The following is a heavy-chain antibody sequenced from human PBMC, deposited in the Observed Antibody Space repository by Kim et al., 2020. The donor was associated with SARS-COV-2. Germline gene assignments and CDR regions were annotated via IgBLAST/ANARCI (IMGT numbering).Heavy chain of an antibody. CDR3: ARDSDNCSGGSCSDY. D-gene: IGHD2-15*01. J-gene: IGHJ4*02. Sequence: QKFQGRVTITADKSTSTAYMELSSLRSEDTAVYYCARDSDNCSGGSCSDYWGQGTLVTVSS. V-gene: IGHV1-69*04.